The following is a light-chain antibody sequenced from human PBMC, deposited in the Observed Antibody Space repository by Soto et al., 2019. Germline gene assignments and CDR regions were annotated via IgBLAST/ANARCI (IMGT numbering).Light chain of an antibody. J-gene: IGLJ1*01. CDR1: NTDVGGHHY. CDR2: EVS. Sequence: QSALTQPASVSGSPGQSISISCTGTNTDVGGHHYVSWYQQLPGKAPKLMISEVSNRPSGVSNRFSGSKSGNTASLTISGLQAEDEADYYCSSYTAGGTIFGTGTKVTVL. V-gene: IGLV2-14*01. CDR3: SSYTAGGTI.